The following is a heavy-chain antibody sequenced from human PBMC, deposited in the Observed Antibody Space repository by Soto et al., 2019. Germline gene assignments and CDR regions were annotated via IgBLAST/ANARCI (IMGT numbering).Heavy chain of an antibody. CDR2: ISYSGNT. D-gene: IGHD1-26*01. CDR1: GGSISNFY. V-gene: IGHV4-59*01. Sequence: PSETLSLTCTVSGGSISNFYWSWIRQPPGKGLEWIGYISYSGNTNYNPSLKSRVSISVDTSKNQLSLNLTSVTAADTAVYYCARAPMELSRSYFDSWGQGTPVTVSS. CDR3: ARAPMELSRSYFDS. J-gene: IGHJ4*02.